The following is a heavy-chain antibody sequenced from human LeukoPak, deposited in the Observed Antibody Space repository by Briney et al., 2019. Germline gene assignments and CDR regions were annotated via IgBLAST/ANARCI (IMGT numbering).Heavy chain of an antibody. D-gene: IGHD6-13*01. CDR2: ISYDGSNK. V-gene: IGHV3-30*03. CDR3: ARVPAAAGRANYYYYYGLDV. J-gene: IGHJ6*02. CDR1: GFTFSSYG. Sequence: PGGSLRLSCAASGFTFSSYGMHWVRQAPGKGLEWVAVISYDGSNKYYADSVKGRFTISRDNSKNTLYLQMNSLRDEDTAVYYCARVPAAAGRANYYYYYGLDVWGQGTTVTVSS.